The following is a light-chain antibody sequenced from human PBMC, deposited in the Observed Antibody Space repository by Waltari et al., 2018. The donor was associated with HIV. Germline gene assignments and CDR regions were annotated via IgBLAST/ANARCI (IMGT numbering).Light chain of an antibody. CDR3: GTWDSSLSAL. J-gene: IGLJ2*01. CDR2: DNN. Sequence: QSVLTQPPSVSAAPGQKVTISCSGSSSNIGNNYVSWYQQLPGTAPKLLISDNNKRPSGSPDRCSGSKSGTSATLGITGRQTGDEADYYCGTWDSSLSALFGGGTKLTVL. V-gene: IGLV1-51*01. CDR1: SSNIGNNY.